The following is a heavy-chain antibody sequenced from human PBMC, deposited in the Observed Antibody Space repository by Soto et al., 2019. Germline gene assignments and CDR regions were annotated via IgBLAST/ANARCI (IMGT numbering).Heavy chain of an antibody. V-gene: IGHV4-59*01. Sequence: SSETLSLTCTVSGGSISSYYWSWIRQPPGKGLEWIGYIYYSGSTNYNPSLKSRVTISVDTSKNQFSLKLSSVTAADTAVYYCARGGNYDYVWGSYLTYYYYGMDVWGQGTTVTVSS. CDR3: ARGGNYDYVWGSYLTYYYYGMDV. CDR2: IYYSGST. CDR1: GGSISSYY. D-gene: IGHD3-16*02. J-gene: IGHJ6*02.